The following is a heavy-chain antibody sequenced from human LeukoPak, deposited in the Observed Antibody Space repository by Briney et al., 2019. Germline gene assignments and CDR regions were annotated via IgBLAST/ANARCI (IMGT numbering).Heavy chain of an antibody. CDR1: GFTFSSYA. J-gene: IGHJ6*03. CDR2: ISGSGGST. D-gene: IGHD3-3*01. Sequence: GGSLRLSCAASGFTFSSYAMSWVRQAPGKGLEWVSAISGSGGSTYYADSVKGRFTISRDNSKNTLYLQMNSLRAEDTAVYYCAKGVTIFGVSIYYMDVWGKGTTVTVSS. V-gene: IGHV3-23*01. CDR3: AKGVTIFGVSIYYMDV.